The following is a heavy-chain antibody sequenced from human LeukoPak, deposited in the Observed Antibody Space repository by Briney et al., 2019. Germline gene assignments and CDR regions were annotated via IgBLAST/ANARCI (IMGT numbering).Heavy chain of an antibody. CDR2: ATAAGDTT. CDR3: AKAFGSNGYYQLPIDF. D-gene: IGHD3-22*01. V-gene: IGHV3-23*01. CDR1: GFTFSSNA. J-gene: IGHJ4*02. Sequence: PGGSLRLSCAASGFTFSSNAMTWVRLAPGKGLECVSAATAAGDTTYYADSVKGRFTISRDNSRNTLYLQLNYLRAEDTAIYYCAKAFGSNGYYQLPIDFWGQGTLVTVSS.